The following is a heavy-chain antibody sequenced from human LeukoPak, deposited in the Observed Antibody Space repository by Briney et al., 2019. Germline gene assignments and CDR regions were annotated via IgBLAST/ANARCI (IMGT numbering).Heavy chain of an antibody. Sequence: SVKVSCKASVGTLISYAISWVRQAPGQGLEWMGRIIPIFGTANYAQKFQGRVTITADKSTSTAYMELSSLRSEDTAVSYGAVDYYDSSGYSDYWGQGTLVTVSS. CDR3: AVDYYDSSGYSDY. D-gene: IGHD3-22*01. J-gene: IGHJ4*02. V-gene: IGHV1-69*06. CDR2: IIPIFGTA. CDR1: VGTLISYA.